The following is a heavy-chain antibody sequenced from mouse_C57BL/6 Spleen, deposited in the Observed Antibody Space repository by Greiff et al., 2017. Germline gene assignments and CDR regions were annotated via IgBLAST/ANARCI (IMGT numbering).Heavy chain of an antibody. CDR3: ARGRLRQGFDY. CDR2: IDPSGSYS. J-gene: IGHJ2*01. Sequence: QVQLQQPGAELVKPGASVKLSCKASGYTFTSYWMQWVKQRPGQGLEWIGEIDPSGSYSNYNQKFKGKATLTVDTSSSTAYMQLSSLTSEDSAVYYCARGRLRQGFDYWGQGTTLTVSS. D-gene: IGHD2-4*01. CDR1: GYTFTSYW. V-gene: IGHV1-50*01.